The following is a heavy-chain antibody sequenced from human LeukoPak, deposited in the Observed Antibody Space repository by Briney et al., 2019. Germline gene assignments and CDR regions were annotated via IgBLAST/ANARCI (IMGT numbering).Heavy chain of an antibody. J-gene: IGHJ4*02. CDR3: ATRGYSYASMTDFDY. V-gene: IGHV3-23*01. CDR2: ISGSGGST. Sequence: GGSLRLSCAASGFTFSSYAMGWVRQAPGKGLEWVSAISGSGGSTYYADSVKGRFTISRDNSKNTLYLQMNSLRAEDTAVYYCATRGYSYASMTDFDYWGQGTLVTVSS. CDR1: GFTFSSYA. D-gene: IGHD5-18*01.